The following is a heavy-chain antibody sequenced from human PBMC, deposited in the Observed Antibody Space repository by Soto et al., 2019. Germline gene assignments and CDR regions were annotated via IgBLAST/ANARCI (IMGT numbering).Heavy chain of an antibody. V-gene: IGHV3-48*01. D-gene: IGHD3-3*01. Sequence: GGSLRLSCAASGFTFSSYSMNWVRQAPGKGLEWVSYISSSSSTIYYADSVKGRFTISRDNAKNSLYLQMNSLRAEDTAVYYCARGYDFWSGYYIGAFDIWGQGTMVTVS. CDR2: ISSSSSTI. CDR3: ARGYDFWSGYYIGAFDI. J-gene: IGHJ3*02. CDR1: GFTFSSYS.